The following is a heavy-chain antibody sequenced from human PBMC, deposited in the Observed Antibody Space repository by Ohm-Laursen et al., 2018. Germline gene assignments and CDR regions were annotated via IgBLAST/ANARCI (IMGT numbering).Heavy chain of an antibody. CDR2: IRGGGGST. Sequence: SLRLSCAASGLTFSSYAMSWVRQAPGKGLEWVSTIRGGGGSTYYADSVKGRFTISRDNAKNSLYLQMNSLRAEDTAVYYCARVQVGASTDYWGQGTLVTVSS. CDR3: ARVQVGASTDY. J-gene: IGHJ4*02. V-gene: IGHV3-23*01. CDR1: GLTFSSYA. D-gene: IGHD1-26*01.